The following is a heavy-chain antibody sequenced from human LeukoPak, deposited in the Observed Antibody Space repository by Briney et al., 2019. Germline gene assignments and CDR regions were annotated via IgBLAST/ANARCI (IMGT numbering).Heavy chain of an antibody. J-gene: IGHJ4*02. Sequence: GASVKVSCKASGYTFTGYYMHWVRQAPGQGLEWMGWINPNSGGTNYAQKFQGRVTMTRDTSISTAYMELSRLRSGDTAVYYCARARPGIAVAGIDYWGQGTLVTVSS. CDR1: GYTFTGYY. V-gene: IGHV1-2*02. CDR2: INPNSGGT. CDR3: ARARPGIAVAGIDY. D-gene: IGHD6-19*01.